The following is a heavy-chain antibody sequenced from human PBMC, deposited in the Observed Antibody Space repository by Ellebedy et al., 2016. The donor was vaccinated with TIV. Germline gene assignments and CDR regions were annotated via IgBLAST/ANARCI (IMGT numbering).Heavy chain of an antibody. CDR2: IYQDGSDE. V-gene: IGHV3-7*01. D-gene: IGHD4-17*01. Sequence: GGSLRLSCAASGFSFRSYWMSWVRQAPGKGLEWVANIYQDGSDEYYVDSVKGRFTISRDNDNKALFLQMNSLRVEDTAVYYCARRGSYGDYAVQINSWFDRWGRGTQVTVSS. CDR1: GFSFRSYW. J-gene: IGHJ5*02. CDR3: ARRGSYGDYAVQINSWFDR.